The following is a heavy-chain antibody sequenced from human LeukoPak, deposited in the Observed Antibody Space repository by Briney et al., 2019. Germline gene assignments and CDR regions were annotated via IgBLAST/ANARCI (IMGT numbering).Heavy chain of an antibody. J-gene: IGHJ4*02. D-gene: IGHD4-17*01. CDR1: GFTFSNAW. CDR2: IQRKTDGGTT. CDR3: TTATVPPS. Sequence: GSLRLSCAASGFTFSNAWMNWVRQAPGKGLEWVGRIQRKTDGGTTEYAAPVKGRFTISRDDSKNTVYLQMNTLTTEDTAVYYCTTATVPPSWGRGTLVTVSS. V-gene: IGHV3-15*01.